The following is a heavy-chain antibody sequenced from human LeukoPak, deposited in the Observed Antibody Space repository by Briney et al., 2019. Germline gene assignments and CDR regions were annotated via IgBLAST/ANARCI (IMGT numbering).Heavy chain of an antibody. Sequence: GGSLRLSCAASGFTFDDYGMSWVRQAPGKGLEWVSSISSSSSYIYYADSVKGRFTTSRDNAKNSLYLQMNSLRAEDTAVYYCARAVGNWFDPWGQGTLVTVSS. J-gene: IGHJ5*02. CDR2: ISSSSSYI. V-gene: IGHV3-21*01. CDR3: ARAVGNWFDP. CDR1: GFTFDDYG.